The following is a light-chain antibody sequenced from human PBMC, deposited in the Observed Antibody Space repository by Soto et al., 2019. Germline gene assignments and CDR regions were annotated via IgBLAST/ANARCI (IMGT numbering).Light chain of an antibody. Sequence: SVLTQPPPVSGGPGQRGTLSCPGSSSQNGAGYDVHWYQQLPGTAPKLLIYGNSNRPSGVPDRFSGSKSGTSASLAITGLQAEDEADYYCQSYDSSLSGSRVFGTGTKVTVL. J-gene: IGLJ1*01. V-gene: IGLV1-40*01. CDR3: QSYDSSLSGSRV. CDR1: SSQNGAGYD. CDR2: GNS.